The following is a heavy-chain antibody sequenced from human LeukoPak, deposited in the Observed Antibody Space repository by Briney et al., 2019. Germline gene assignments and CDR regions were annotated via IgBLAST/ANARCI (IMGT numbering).Heavy chain of an antibody. D-gene: IGHD3-22*01. CDR3: GAGDRSGQLDY. CDR1: GGSISSGDYY. V-gene: IGHV4-30-4*08. Sequence: PSETLSLTCTVSGGSISSGDYYWSWIRQPPGKGLEWIGYIYYSGSTYYNPSLKSRVTISVDTSKNQFSLKLSSVTAADTAVYYCGAGDRSGQLDYWGQGTLVTVSS. J-gene: IGHJ4*02. CDR2: IYYSGST.